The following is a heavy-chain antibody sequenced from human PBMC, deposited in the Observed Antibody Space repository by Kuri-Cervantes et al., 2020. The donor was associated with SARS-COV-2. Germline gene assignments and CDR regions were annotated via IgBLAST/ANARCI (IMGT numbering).Heavy chain of an antibody. CDR1: GFTFSSYA. CDR2: ISYDGTNK. CDR3: ARPDCTINGVCFMDV. J-gene: IGHJ6*02. D-gene: IGHD2-8*01. V-gene: IGHV3-30-3*01. Sequence: GGSLRLSCAASGFTFSSYAMHWVRQAPGKGLEWVALISYDGTNKFYADSVKGRFTISRDNSRNTLYLQINSLRAEDTAVFYCARPDCTINGVCFMDVWGQGTTVTVSS.